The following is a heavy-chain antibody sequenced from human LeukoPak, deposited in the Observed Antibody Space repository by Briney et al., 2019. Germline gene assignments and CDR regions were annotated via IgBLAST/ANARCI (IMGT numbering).Heavy chain of an antibody. CDR1: GGSISSYY. V-gene: IGHV4-59*01. D-gene: IGHD3-22*01. CDR2: IYYSGST. CDR3: AREVYDSSGYYMRVLEYYFDY. J-gene: IGHJ4*02. Sequence: SETLSLTCIVSGGSISSYYWSWIRQPPGKGLEWIGYIYYSGSTNYNPSLKSRVTISVDTSKNQFSLKLSSVTAADTAVYYCAREVYDSSGYYMRVLEYYFDYWGQGTLVTVSS.